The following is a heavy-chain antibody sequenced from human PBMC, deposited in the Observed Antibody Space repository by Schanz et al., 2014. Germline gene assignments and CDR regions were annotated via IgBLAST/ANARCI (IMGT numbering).Heavy chain of an antibody. CDR1: GYTFTSYG. V-gene: IGHV1-69*04. D-gene: IGHD6-6*01. Sequence: QVQLVQSGSELKKPGASVKVSCKASGYTFTSYGISWVRQAPGQGLEWMGRIIPILGIANYAQKFQGRVTNTADKSTSTAYMDLSSLRPEDTAVYYCARDQSPYTNSSDVRYFDYWGQGSLVTVSS. CDR3: ARDQSPYTNSSDVRYFDY. CDR2: IIPILGIA. J-gene: IGHJ4*02.